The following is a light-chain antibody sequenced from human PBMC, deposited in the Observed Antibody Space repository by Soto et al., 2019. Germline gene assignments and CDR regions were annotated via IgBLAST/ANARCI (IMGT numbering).Light chain of an antibody. J-gene: IGKJ1*01. Sequence: DFQMTQSPSSLSASVGDRVTITCRASQSIDNYLNWYQQKPGNAPKALIYAASSLQSGVPSRFSGSGSGTDFTLTISSLQPEDFATYFCQQSYSTPPWTFGQGTKVDIK. CDR3: QQSYSTPPWT. CDR1: QSIDNY. V-gene: IGKV1-39*01. CDR2: AAS.